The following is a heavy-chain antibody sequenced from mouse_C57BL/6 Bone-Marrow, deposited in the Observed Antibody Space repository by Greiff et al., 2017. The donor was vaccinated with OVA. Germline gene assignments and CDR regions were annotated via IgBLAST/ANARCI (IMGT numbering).Heavy chain of an antibody. V-gene: IGHV14-4*01. D-gene: IGHD1-1*01. CDR2: IDPENGDT. J-gene: IGHJ3*01. CDR1: GLNIKDDY. CDR3: TTPYYGSSYGFAY. Sequence: EVQLQQSGAELVRPGASVKLSCTASGLNIKDDYMHWVKQRPEQGLEWIGWIDPENGDTEYASKFQGKATITADTSSNTAYLQLSSLTSEDTAVYYCTTPYYGSSYGFAYWGQGTLVTVSA.